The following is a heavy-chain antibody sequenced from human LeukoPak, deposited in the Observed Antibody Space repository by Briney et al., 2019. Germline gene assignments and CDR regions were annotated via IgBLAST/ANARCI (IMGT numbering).Heavy chain of an antibody. V-gene: IGHV4-34*01. D-gene: IGHD3-10*01. CDR3: ARASLVRGVTYYGMDV. J-gene: IGHJ6*02. CDR2: INHSGST. CDR1: GGSFSGYY. Sequence: SETLSLTCAVYGGSFSGYYWSWIRQPPGKGLGWIGEINHSGSTNYNPSLKSRVTISVDTSKNQFSLKLSSVTAADTAVYYCARASLVRGVTYYGMDVWGQGTTVTVSS.